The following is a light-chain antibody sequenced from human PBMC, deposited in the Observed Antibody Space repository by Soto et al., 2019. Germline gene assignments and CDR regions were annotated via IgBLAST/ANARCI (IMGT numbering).Light chain of an antibody. CDR3: LQDYNYPLT. CDR2: AAS. J-gene: IGKJ4*01. V-gene: IGKV1-6*02. CDR1: QSLLHSDGKNY. Sequence: MTQSPLSLPVTPGEPASISCRSSQSLLHSDGKNYLGWYQQKPGKAPKLLIYAASSLQSGVPSRFSGSGSDTDFTLTISSLQPEDFATYYCLQDYNYPLTFGGGTKVDIK.